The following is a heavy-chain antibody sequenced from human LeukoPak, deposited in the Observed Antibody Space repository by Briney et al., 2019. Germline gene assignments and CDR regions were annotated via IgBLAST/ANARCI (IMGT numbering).Heavy chain of an antibody. V-gene: IGHV5-51*01. CDR3: ARPRNAGITYLDP. J-gene: IGHJ5*02. CDR1: GYKFSNYF. D-gene: IGHD2-2*01. Sequence: GESLKISCKASGYKFSNYFIAWVRQMPGKGLEWMGVILPGDSETRYGPSFQGQVTISVDKSISTVYLQWSSLKASDTAMYYCARPRNAGITYLDPWGQGTPVTVSS. CDR2: ILPGDSET.